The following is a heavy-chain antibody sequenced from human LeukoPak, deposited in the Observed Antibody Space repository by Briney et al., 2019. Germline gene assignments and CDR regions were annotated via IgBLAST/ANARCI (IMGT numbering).Heavy chain of an antibody. CDR2: ISGNGRST. CDR3: AKEKEVVTVTGFDY. V-gene: IGHV3-23*01. D-gene: IGHD2-21*02. Sequence: PGGSLRLSCAASGFTFSSYAMSWVRQAPGKGLEWVSTISGNGRSTYYGDSVKGRFTISRDNSKNTLYLQMNSLRAEDTAVYYCAKEKEVVTVTGFDYWGQGTLVTVSS. J-gene: IGHJ4*02. CDR1: GFTFSSYA.